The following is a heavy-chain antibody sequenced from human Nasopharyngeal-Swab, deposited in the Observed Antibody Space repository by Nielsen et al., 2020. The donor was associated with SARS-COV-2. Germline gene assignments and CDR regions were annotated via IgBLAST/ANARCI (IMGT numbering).Heavy chain of an antibody. CDR3: ARETMIARGWDAFDI. J-gene: IGHJ3*02. Sequence: GGSLRLSCAASGFTFSSYDMHWVRQVTGKGLEWVSTINIAGDTNYAGSVKGRFIISRENAKNSLYLQMNSLRAEDTAVYYCARETMIARGWDAFDIWGQGAMVTVSS. CDR1: GFTFSSYD. V-gene: IGHV3-13*01. CDR2: INIAGDT. D-gene: IGHD3-22*01.